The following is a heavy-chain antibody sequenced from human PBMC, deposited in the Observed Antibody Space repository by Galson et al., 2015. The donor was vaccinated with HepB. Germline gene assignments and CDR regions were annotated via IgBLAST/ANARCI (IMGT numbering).Heavy chain of an antibody. CDR2: ISYDGSNK. Sequence: SLRLSCAASGFTFSSYAMHWVRQAPGKGLEWVAVISYDGSNKYYADSVKGRFIISRDNSKNTLYLQMNSLRAEDTAVYYCARARGYYGSGRGNGMDVWGQGTTVTVSS. V-gene: IGHV3-30-3*01. CDR1: GFTFSSYA. J-gene: IGHJ6*02. CDR3: ARARGYYGSGRGNGMDV. D-gene: IGHD3-10*01.